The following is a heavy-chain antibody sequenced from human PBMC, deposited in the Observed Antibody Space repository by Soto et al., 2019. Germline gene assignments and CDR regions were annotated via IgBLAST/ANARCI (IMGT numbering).Heavy chain of an antibody. D-gene: IGHD3-3*01. CDR1: GFTFSSYS. Sequence: GGSLRLSCAASGFTFSSYSMNWVRQAPGKGLEWVSSISSSSSYIYYADSVKGRFTISRDNAKNSLYLQMNSLRAEDTAVYYCARGEFWSGYYRSEARPNYYGMDVWGQGTTVTVSS. CDR3: ARGEFWSGYYRSEARPNYYGMDV. J-gene: IGHJ6*02. CDR2: ISSSSSYI. V-gene: IGHV3-21*01.